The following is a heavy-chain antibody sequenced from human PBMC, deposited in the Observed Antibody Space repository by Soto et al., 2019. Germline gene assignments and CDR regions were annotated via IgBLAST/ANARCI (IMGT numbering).Heavy chain of an antibody. CDR3: ETSLQLRKGWAFDY. V-gene: IGHV1-46*01. CDR1: GYTFTTYF. D-gene: IGHD1-7*01. CDR2: INPSDGTT. Sequence: QVQLVQSGAEVKKPGASVTISCRASGYTFTTYFMQWVRQSPGQGLEWVGIINPSDGTTSYAPRYQGSAAITRDTSTSTVYMDLSSLRSDDTAVYYCETSLQLRKGWAFDYWGQGTLVTVSS. J-gene: IGHJ4*02.